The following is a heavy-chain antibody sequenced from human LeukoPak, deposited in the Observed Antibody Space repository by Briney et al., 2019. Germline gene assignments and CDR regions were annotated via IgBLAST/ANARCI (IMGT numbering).Heavy chain of an antibody. CDR1: GFTFSIYA. Sequence: PGGPLRLSCAASGFTFSIYAMSWVRQTPGKGLEWVSAISGNGGSTFYAGSVKGRFSISRDNSKNTLYLQMNRLRGEDTAVYYCAKDGDYGDFDYWGQGTLVTVSS. CDR3: AKDGDYGDFDY. D-gene: IGHD4-17*01. J-gene: IGHJ4*02. V-gene: IGHV3-23*01. CDR2: ISGNGGST.